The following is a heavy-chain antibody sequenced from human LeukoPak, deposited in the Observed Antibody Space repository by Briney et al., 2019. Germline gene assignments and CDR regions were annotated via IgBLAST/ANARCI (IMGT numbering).Heavy chain of an antibody. Sequence: SETLSLTCTVSGGSISSYYWSWIRQPPGKGLEWIGYIYYSGSTNYNPSLKSRVTISVDTSKNQFSLKLSSVTAADTAVYYCARVRTGSLDYWGQGTLVTVSS. CDR1: GGSISSYY. D-gene: IGHD1-1*01. J-gene: IGHJ4*02. V-gene: IGHV4-59*01. CDR2: IYYSGST. CDR3: ARVRTGSLDY.